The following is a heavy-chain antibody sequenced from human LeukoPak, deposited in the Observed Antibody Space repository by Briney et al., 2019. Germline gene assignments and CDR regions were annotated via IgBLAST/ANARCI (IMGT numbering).Heavy chain of an antibody. D-gene: IGHD3-22*01. V-gene: IGHV4-59*01. Sequence: SETLSLTCTVSGGSISSYYWSWVRQPPGKGLEWIGYIYYSGSTNYNPSLTSRVTISVDTSKNQFSLKLSSVTAADTAVYYCARDVPMGYYDSSGHRGYYYGMDVWGQGTTVTVSS. CDR2: IYYSGST. CDR1: GGSISSYY. J-gene: IGHJ6*02. CDR3: ARDVPMGYYDSSGHRGYYYGMDV.